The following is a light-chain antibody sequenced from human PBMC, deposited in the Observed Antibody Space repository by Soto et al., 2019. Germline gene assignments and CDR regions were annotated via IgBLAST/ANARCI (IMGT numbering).Light chain of an antibody. V-gene: IGKV1-39*01. Sequence: DIQMTQSPSSLSASVGDRVTITCRASQNIGDYLNWYQHRPGKAPKLLIYAASVLQDGVTSRFRGSGSGTDFTLTISRLQPEDVATYYCQQSFIPTLTFGGGTKVEI. CDR2: AAS. CDR1: QNIGDY. J-gene: IGKJ4*01. CDR3: QQSFIPTLT.